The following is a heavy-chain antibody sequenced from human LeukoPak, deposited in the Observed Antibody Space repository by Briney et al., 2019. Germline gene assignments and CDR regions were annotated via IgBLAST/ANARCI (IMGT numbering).Heavy chain of an antibody. V-gene: IGHV1-2*02. D-gene: IGHD3-10*01. CDR1: GYTFTGYY. Sequence: ASVKVSCKASGYTFTGYYIHWVRQAPGQGLEWLGWINPNNGGTKFAQKFRGRVTMTRDTSISTAYMELSGLGSDDTAVYYCGSWDYGSGSYSPYYWGQGTLVTVSS. J-gene: IGHJ4*02. CDR3: GSWDYGSGSYSPYY. CDR2: INPNNGGT.